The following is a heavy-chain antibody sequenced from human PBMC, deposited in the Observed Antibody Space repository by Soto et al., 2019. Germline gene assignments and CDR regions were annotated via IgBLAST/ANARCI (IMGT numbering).Heavy chain of an antibody. J-gene: IGHJ4*02. CDR2: IYPSGST. CDR1: GGSIISSKC. D-gene: IGHD3-22*01. Sequence: PSETLSLTCAVSGGSIISSKCLTLFRHPPVKGLEWIGEIYPSGSTNYNPSLKSRVTISLDKSNNHISLRLSSVTAADTAVYYCARVPEDSSGYFDSWGQGTLVTVSS. V-gene: IGHV4-4*02. CDR3: ARVPEDSSGYFDS.